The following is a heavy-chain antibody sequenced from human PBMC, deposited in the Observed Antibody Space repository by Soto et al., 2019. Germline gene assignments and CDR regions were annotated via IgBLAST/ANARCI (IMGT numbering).Heavy chain of an antibody. CDR3: ARGRGGWFINQLLNAFDI. J-gene: IGHJ3*02. CDR1: GGSISSYY. V-gene: IGHV4-59*01. D-gene: IGHD2-2*01. Sequence: QVQLQESGPGLVKPSETLSLTCTVSGGSISSYYWSWIRQPPGKGLEWIGYIYYSGSTNYNPSLKGRVTTSVDTSKNQFSLKLSSVTAADTAVYYCARGRGGWFINQLLNAFDIWGQGTMVTVSS. CDR2: IYYSGST.